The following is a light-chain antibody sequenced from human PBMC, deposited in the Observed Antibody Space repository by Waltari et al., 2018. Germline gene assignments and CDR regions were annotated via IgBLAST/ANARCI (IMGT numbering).Light chain of an antibody. CDR3: MQSIQPPYT. CDR1: QSLLHKDGKTY. Sequence: DILMTQRPLYLSVPPGHPASISCKPTQSLLHKDGKTYFYWYLQKPGQPPRLLIYEVSKRFSGVPDRFSGSGSGTDFTLEIKRVEAEDVGVYYCMQSIQPPYTFGQGTKLEI. CDR2: EVS. V-gene: IGKV2D-29*01. J-gene: IGKJ2*01.